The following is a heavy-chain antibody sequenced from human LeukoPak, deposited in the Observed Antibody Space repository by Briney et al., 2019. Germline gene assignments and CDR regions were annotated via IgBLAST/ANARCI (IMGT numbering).Heavy chain of an antibody. CDR2: ISSDGSII. V-gene: IGHV3-74*01. Sequence: GGSLRLSCAASGFSFSSYWMHWVRQAPGKGLVWVSRISSDGSIINYADSVKGRFTISRDNAKNTLYLESNSLRAEDTAVYYCARPAVAGLRAGGYDYWGQGTLVTVSP. CDR1: GFSFSSYW. CDR3: ARPAVAGLRAGGYDY. D-gene: IGHD6-19*01. J-gene: IGHJ4*02.